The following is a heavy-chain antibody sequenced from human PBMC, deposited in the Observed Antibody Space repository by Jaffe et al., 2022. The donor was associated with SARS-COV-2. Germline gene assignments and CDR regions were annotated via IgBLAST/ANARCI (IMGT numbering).Heavy chain of an antibody. Sequence: QVQLQESGPGLVKPSETLSLTCTVSGGSISSYYWSWIRQPPGKGLEWIGYIYYSGSTNYNPSLKSRVTISVDTSKNQFSLKLSSVTAADTAVYYCARAVVVAATGGAGGLTWFDPWGQGTLVTVSS. CDR3: ARAVVVAATGGAGGLTWFDP. D-gene: IGHD2-15*01. J-gene: IGHJ5*02. CDR1: GGSISSYY. V-gene: IGHV4-59*08. CDR2: IYYSGST.